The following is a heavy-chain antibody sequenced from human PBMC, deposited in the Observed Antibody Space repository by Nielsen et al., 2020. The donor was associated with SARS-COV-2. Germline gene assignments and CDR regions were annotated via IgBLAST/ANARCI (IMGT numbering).Heavy chain of an antibody. CDR1: GFTFDDYA. D-gene: IGHD3-3*01. CDR2: ISWNSGSI. Sequence: SLKISCAASGFTFDDYAMHWVRQAPGKGLEWVSGISWNSGSIGYADSVKGRFTISRDNAKNSLYLQMNRLRGENTAVYYCVIFGVVIDEMDVWGKGTTVTVSS. V-gene: IGHV3-9*01. J-gene: IGHJ6*04. CDR3: VIFGVVIDEMDV.